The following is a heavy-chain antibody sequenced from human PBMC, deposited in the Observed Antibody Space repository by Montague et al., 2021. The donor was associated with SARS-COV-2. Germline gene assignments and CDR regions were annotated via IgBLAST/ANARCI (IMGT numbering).Heavy chain of an antibody. V-gene: IGHV2-70*11. J-gene: IGHJ6*02. D-gene: IGHD3-9*01. CDR3: ARRTYDILTGYDYGMDV. CDR2: IDWGDDK. Sequence: PAQVKPTQTLTLTCTFSGFSLSISGMCVSWIRQPPGKALEWLARIDWGDDKYYSTSLKTRLTISKDTSKNQVVLTMTNMDPVDTATYYCARRTYDILTGYDYGMDVWGQGTTVTVSS. CDR1: GFSLSISGMC.